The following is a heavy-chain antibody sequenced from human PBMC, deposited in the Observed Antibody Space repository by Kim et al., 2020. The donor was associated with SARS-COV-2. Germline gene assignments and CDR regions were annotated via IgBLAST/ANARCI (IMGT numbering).Heavy chain of an antibody. Sequence: ASVKVSCKASGYTFTSYAMHWVRQAPGQRLEWMGWINAGNGNTKYSQKFQGRVTITRDTSASTAYMELSSLRSEDTAVYYCASSRYSSGWYYYYYGMDVWGQGTTVTVSS. CDR3: ASSRYSSGWYYYYYGMDV. CDR1: GYTFTSYA. CDR2: INAGNGNT. V-gene: IGHV1-3*01. J-gene: IGHJ6*02. D-gene: IGHD6-19*01.